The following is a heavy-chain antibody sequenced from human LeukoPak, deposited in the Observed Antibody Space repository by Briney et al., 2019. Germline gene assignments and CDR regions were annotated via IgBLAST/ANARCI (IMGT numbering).Heavy chain of an antibody. CDR1: GGSLSSGGYY. CDR2: IYNSGST. V-gene: IGHV4-31*11. J-gene: IGHJ4*02. Sequence: SETLSLTCAVSGGSLSSGGYYWGCVRHHPGRGREWLVYIYNSGSTYYNTSLKRRVTISVDTSKNQFSLKLSSVPAADTAVYYCARVIGGGYSYGYGFAPHGFDYWGQGTLVTVSS. D-gene: IGHD5-18*01. CDR3: ARVIGGGYSYGYGFAPHGFDY.